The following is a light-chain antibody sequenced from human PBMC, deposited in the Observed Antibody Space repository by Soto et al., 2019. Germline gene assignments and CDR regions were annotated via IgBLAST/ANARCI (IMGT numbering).Light chain of an antibody. CDR1: QSVSSY. CDR3: QHYNSYSEA. J-gene: IGKJ1*01. Sequence: EIVLTQSPATLSSFPGDRVTLSCRASQSVSSYLAWYQQKPGQAPRLLIYDVSNRASGIPARFSGSGSETDFTLTISSLQPDDFATYYCQHYNSYSEAFGQGTKVDIK. V-gene: IGKV3-11*01. CDR2: DVS.